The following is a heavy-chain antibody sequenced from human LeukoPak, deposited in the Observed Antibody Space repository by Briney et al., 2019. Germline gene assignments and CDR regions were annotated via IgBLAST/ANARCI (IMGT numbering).Heavy chain of an antibody. V-gene: IGHV1-3*01. CDR3: ARVGAVAGILDGN. CDR1: GYTFINFA. CDR2: INAGNGNT. J-gene: IGHJ4*02. Sequence: ASVKVSCKASGYTFINFAINWGRQAPGQRPEWLGWINAGNGNTIYSQKFQGRVTITRDTSASTAYMELSNLTSEDTAVYYCARVGAVAGILDGNWGQGTLVTVSS. D-gene: IGHD6-19*01.